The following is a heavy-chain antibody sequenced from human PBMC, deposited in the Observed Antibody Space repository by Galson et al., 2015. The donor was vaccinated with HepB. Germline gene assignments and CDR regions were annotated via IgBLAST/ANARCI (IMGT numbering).Heavy chain of an antibody. CDR1: GVSITSTSSY. CDR3: ARRPGWFDP. J-gene: IGHJ5*02. CDR2: IYRGTT. Sequence: ETLSLTCTVSGVSITSTSSYWGWIRQPPGKGLEWIGDIYRGTTYYNPSLKSRVTISMDTSNNQFSLRLSSVTAADTAVYYCARRPGWFDPWGQGTLVTVSS. V-gene: IGHV4-39*01.